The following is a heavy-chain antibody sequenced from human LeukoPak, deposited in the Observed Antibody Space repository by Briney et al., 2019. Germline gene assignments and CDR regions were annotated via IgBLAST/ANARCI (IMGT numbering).Heavy chain of an antibody. J-gene: IGHJ4*02. CDR1: GFTFSSYA. D-gene: IGHD3-22*01. CDR2: ISYDGSNK. CDR3: ARESRITMIVVVLWDY. Sequence: GGSLRLSCAASGFTFSSYAMHWVRQAPGKGLEWVAVISYDGSNKYYADSVKGRFTIFRDNSKNTLYLQMNSLRAEDTAVYYCARESRITMIVVVLWDYWGQGTLVTVSS. V-gene: IGHV3-30-3*01.